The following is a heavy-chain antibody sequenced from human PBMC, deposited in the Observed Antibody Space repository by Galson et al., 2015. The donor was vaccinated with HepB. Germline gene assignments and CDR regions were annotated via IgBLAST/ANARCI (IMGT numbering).Heavy chain of an antibody. J-gene: IGHJ4*02. CDR2: ISAYNGNT. D-gene: IGHD3-10*01. CDR1: GYTFTSYG. CDR3: ARDSITMVRGVNIDY. V-gene: IGHV1-18*04. Sequence: SVKVSCKASGYTFTSYGISWVRQAPGQGLEWMGWISAYNGNTNYAQKLQGRVTMTTDTSTSTAYMELRSLRSDDTAVYYCARDSITMVRGVNIDYWGQGTLVTVSS.